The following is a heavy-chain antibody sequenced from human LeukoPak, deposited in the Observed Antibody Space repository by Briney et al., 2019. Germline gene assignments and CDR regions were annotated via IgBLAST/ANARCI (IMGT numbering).Heavy chain of an antibody. CDR3: ARDHLYPRYSSGWYWFDP. J-gene: IGHJ5*02. CDR2: IYHSGSI. CDR1: GVSISRSDW. Sequence: SGTLSLICSVSGVSISRSDWWSWVRQPPGKGLEWIGGIYHSGSINYNPSLKSRVTISVDTSKNQFSLKLSSVTAADTAVYYCARDHLYPRYSSGWYWFDPWGQGTLVTVSS. D-gene: IGHD6-19*01. V-gene: IGHV4-4*02.